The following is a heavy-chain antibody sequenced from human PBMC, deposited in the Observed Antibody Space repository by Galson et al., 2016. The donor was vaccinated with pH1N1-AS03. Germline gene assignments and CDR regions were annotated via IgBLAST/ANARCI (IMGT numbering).Heavy chain of an antibody. CDR3: ATYHHNSGYALTS. J-gene: IGHJ5*02. CDR1: GGTFNSNA. Sequence: SVKVSCKASGGTFNSNAISWVRQAPGHGLEWMGGIIPMFGTTHYALKFQGRVTITADEFATTAYMELSSLRSEDTAVYFCATYHHNSGYALTSWGQGTLVSVSS. CDR2: IIPMFGTT. D-gene: IGHD5-12*01. V-gene: IGHV1-69*13.